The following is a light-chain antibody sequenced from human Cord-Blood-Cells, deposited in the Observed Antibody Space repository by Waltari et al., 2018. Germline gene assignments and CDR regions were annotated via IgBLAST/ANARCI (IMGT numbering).Light chain of an antibody. CDR1: QDISND. J-gene: IGKJ3*01. V-gene: IGKV1-33*01. CDR3: QQYDNLIFT. CDR2: DAS. Sequence: DIHMTQSPSSLSASVGDRVTITCQASQDISNDVNWYQQKPGKAPERLIYDASNLETGVPSRLSGSGSGTDFTFTISSLQPEDIATYYCQQYDNLIFTFGPGTKVDIK.